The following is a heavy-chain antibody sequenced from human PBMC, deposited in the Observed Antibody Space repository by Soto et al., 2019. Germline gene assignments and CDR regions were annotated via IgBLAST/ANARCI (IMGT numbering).Heavy chain of an antibody. Sequence: DSVKFSCEASGYTFTSYGISWVRRARGQGLEWMGWISAYNGNTNYAQKLHGRVTMTTDTSTSTAYMALRSRTSDDTAGYYCARVDRTSWDSSYDDYGMDVWGQGTTVTVSS. D-gene: IGHD6-13*01. CDR3: ARVDRTSWDSSYDDYGMDV. J-gene: IGHJ6*02. CDR1: GYTFTSYG. CDR2: ISAYNGNT. V-gene: IGHV1-18*01.